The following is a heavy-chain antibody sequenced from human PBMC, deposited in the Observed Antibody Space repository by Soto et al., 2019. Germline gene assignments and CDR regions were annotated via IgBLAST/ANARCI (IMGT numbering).Heavy chain of an antibody. CDR2: ISGSGGST. D-gene: IGHD3-22*01. V-gene: IGHV3-23*01. Sequence: GGSLRLSCAASGFTFSSYAMSWVRQAPGKGLEWVSAISGSGGSTYYADSVKGRFTISRDNSKDTLYLQMNSLRAEDTAVYYCAKSGAYDSSGYYYAGPLYSFDYWGQGTLVTVSS. CDR3: AKSGAYDSSGYYYAGPLYSFDY. CDR1: GFTFSSYA. J-gene: IGHJ4*02.